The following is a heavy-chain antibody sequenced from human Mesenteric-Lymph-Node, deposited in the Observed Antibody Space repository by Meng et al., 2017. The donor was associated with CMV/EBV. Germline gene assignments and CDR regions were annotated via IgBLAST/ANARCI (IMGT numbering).Heavy chain of an antibody. CDR2: ISDDGSNK. Sequence: SCAASGFTFSSYGMHWVRQAPGKGLEWVAVISDDGSNKYYADSVKGRFTISRDNSKNTLYLQMNSLRAEDTAVYYCAKDLSGSCFDYWGQGTLVTVSS. J-gene: IGHJ4*02. D-gene: IGHD1-26*01. CDR3: AKDLSGSCFDY. V-gene: IGHV3-30*18. CDR1: GFTFSSYG.